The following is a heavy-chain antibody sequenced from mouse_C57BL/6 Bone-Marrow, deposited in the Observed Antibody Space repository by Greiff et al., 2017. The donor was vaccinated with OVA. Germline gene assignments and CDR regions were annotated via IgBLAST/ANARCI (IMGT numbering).Heavy chain of an antibody. CDR1: GYTFTEYT. CDR3: ARHGSHYYGRGYYAMDY. J-gene: IGHJ4*01. D-gene: IGHD1-1*01. V-gene: IGHV1-62-2*01. Sequence: QVQLQQSGAELVKPGASVKLSCKASGYTFTEYTIHWVKQRSGQGLEWIGWFYPGSGSIKYNEKFKDKATLTADKSSSTVYMELSRLTSEDSAVYFCARHGSHYYGRGYYAMDYWGQGTSVTVSS. CDR2: FYPGSGSI.